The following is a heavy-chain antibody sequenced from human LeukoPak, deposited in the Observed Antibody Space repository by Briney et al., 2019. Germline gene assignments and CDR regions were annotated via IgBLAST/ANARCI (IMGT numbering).Heavy chain of an antibody. J-gene: IGHJ4*02. CDR1: GYTLTELS. CDR3: ATDIIAATGAGDY. V-gene: IGHV1-24*01. CDR2: FDPGEGET. Sequence: ASVKVSCKVSGYTLTELSMHWVRQPPGRGLEWMGGFDPGEGETIYAQKFQGRVTMTEDTSTDTAFMELSSLRSEDTAVYYCATDIIAATGAGDYWGQGTLVTVSS. D-gene: IGHD6-13*01.